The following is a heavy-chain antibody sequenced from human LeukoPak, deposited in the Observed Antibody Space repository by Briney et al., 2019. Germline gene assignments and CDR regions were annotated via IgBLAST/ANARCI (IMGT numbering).Heavy chain of an antibody. CDR2: ISSGATYI. D-gene: IGHD1-26*01. CDR3: ARDLMGWDLHYFDY. Sequence: GGSLRLSCAASGFALSDYAINWVRQAPGKGLEWVSSISSGATYIYYADSLRGRFTISRDSAMDSVSLQMDSLRAEDTAVYYCARDLMGWDLHYFDYWGQGTLVTVSS. CDR1: GFALSDYA. J-gene: IGHJ4*02. V-gene: IGHV3-21*01.